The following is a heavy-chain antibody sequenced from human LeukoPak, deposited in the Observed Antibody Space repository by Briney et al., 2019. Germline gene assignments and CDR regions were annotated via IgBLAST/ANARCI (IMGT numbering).Heavy chain of an antibody. D-gene: IGHD3-10*02. CDR3: PELSITMIGGV. J-gene: IGHJ6*04. CDR1: GFTFSSYG. CDR2: ISSSGSTT. Sequence: PGGSLRLSCAASGFTFSSYGMHWVRQAPGKGLEWVSYISSSGSTTYYADSVKGRFTISRDNAKNSLYLQMNSLRAEDTAVYYCPELSITMIGGVWGKGTTVTISS. V-gene: IGHV3-48*04.